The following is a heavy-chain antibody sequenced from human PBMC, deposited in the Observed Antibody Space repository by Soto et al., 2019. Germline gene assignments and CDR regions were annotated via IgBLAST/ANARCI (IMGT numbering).Heavy chain of an antibody. CDR3: AREKFSNYFDP. CDR1: GGIFNSYG. CDR2: IIPTFGSP. J-gene: IGHJ5*02. V-gene: IGHV1-69*01. Sequence: QVHLVQSGAEVKKSGSSVKVSCKTSGGIFNSYGLSWVRQAPGQGPEWMGQIIPTFGSPKYAQKFQGRVTLTDDESTNTAYMELSSLTSEDTAIYYCAREKFSNYFDPWGQGTQVTVSS.